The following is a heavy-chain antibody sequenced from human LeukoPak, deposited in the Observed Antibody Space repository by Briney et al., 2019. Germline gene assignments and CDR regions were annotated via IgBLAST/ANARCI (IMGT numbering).Heavy chain of an antibody. CDR3: ARDEYCSSTSCYAGVY. CDR1: GFTFSSYA. D-gene: IGHD2-2*01. CDR2: ISYDGSNK. J-gene: IGHJ4*02. V-gene: IGHV3-30-3*01. Sequence: GRSLRLSCAASGFTFSSYAMHWVRQAPGKGLEWVAVISYDGSNKYYAGSVKGRFTISRDNSKNTLYLQMNSLRAEDTAVYYCARDEYCSSTSCYAGVYWGQGTLVTVSS.